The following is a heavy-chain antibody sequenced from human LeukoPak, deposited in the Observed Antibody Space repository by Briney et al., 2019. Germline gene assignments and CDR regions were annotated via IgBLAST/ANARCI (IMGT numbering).Heavy chain of an antibody. D-gene: IGHD3-10*01. CDR1: GFTFSSYG. Sequence: GGSLRPSCAASGFTFSSYGMHWVRQAPGKGLEWVAVIWYDGSNKYYADSVKGRFTISRDNSKNTLYLQMNSLRAEDTAVYYCARGGYYLYGMDVWGQGTTVTVPS. CDR2: IWYDGSNK. J-gene: IGHJ6*02. CDR3: ARGGYYLYGMDV. V-gene: IGHV3-33*01.